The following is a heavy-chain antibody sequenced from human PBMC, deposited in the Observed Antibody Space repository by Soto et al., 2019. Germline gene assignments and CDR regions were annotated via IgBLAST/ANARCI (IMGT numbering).Heavy chain of an antibody. CDR3: AKAGDWNYVFDF. CDR1: GFSFTHYR. Sequence: LRLSCAASGFSFTHYRIHWVRQVPGKGLEWVCRVNADGSSTNYAGFAKGRFTISRDNSKNTAYLEMNNLRADDTALYYCAKAGDWNYVFDFWGQGTSVTVSS. CDR2: VNADGSST. D-gene: IGHD1-7*01. V-gene: IGHV3-74*01. J-gene: IGHJ4*02.